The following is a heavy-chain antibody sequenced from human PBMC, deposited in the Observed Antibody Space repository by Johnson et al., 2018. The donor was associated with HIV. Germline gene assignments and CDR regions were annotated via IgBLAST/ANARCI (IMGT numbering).Heavy chain of an antibody. Sequence: VQLVESGGGLVQPGGSLRLSCAASGFTFSSYDMHWVRQATGKGLEWVSAIGTAGDTYYPGSVKGRFTISRENAKNSLYLQMNSLRAEDTAVYYCAREHSEVRYGSNTRGAFDIWGQGTMVTVSS. CDR2: IGTAGDT. CDR1: GFTFSSYD. CDR3: AREHSEVRYGSNTRGAFDI. D-gene: IGHD3-10*01. J-gene: IGHJ3*02. V-gene: IGHV3-13*01.